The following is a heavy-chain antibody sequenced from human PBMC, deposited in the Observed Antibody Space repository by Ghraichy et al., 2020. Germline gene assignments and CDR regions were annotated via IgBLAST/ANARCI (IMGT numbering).Heavy chain of an antibody. V-gene: IGHV2-26*01. Sequence: SGPTLVKPTETLTLTCTVSGFSLSNARMGVSWIRQPPGKALEWLAHIFSNDEKSYSTSLKSRLTISKDTSKSQVVLTMTNMDPVDTATYYCARIHDNWNLYYFDYWGQGTLVTVSS. CDR3: ARIHDNWNLYYFDY. CDR1: GFSLSNARMG. CDR2: IFSNDEK. D-gene: IGHD1-7*01. J-gene: IGHJ4*02.